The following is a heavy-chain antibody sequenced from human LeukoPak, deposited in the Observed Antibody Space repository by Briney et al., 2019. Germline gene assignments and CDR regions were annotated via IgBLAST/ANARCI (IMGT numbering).Heavy chain of an antibody. V-gene: IGHV3-21*01. J-gene: IGHJ6*03. CDR1: GFTFSSYS. CDR3: ARGLHLYYYYMDV. Sequence: GGSLRLSCAASGFTFSSYSMNWVRQAPGKGLEWVSSISSSSSYIYYADSVKGRFTISRDNAKNSLYLQMNSLRAEDTAVYYCARGLHLYYYYMDVWGKGTTVTVSS. CDR2: ISSSSSYI.